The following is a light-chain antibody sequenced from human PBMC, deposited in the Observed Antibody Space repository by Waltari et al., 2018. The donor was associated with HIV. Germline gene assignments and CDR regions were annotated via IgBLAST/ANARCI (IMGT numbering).Light chain of an antibody. CDR2: DDV. V-gene: IGLV3-21*02. Sequence: SYLLPQPPSVSVAPGQPASIPCGGNNIAPRSVHWYRHNLGQAPVLVIYDDVKRPSGIPERLSGSNSGNTATLSITRVDVGDEAEYYCQVWDVTSDHFVFGPGTTVTVL. CDR1: NIAPRS. CDR3: QVWDVTSDHFV. J-gene: IGLJ1*01.